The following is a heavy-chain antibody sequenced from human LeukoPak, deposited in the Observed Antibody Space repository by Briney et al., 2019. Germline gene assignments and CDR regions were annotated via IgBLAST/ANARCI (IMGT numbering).Heavy chain of an antibody. CDR1: GGSFSGYY. CDR3: ARLLKNYYDSSGYYFAIYYYYYMDV. CDR2: INHSGST. Sequence: SETLSLTRAVYGGSFSGYYWSWIRQPPGKGLEWIREINHSGSTNYNPSLKSRVTISVDTSKNQFSLKLSSVTAADTAVYYCARLLKNYYDSSGYYFAIYYYYYMDVWGKGTTVTISS. J-gene: IGHJ6*03. V-gene: IGHV4-34*01. D-gene: IGHD3-22*01.